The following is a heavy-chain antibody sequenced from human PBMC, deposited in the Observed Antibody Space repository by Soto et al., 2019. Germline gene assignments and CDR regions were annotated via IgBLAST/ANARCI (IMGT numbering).Heavy chain of an antibody. CDR2: ITPTLNIA. CDR3: ARGYYSGSNPSSFDY. Sequence: QLKLVQSGAEVREPGSSVKVSCKASGGTFSSYTVIWVRQAPVQGLEWMGGITPTLNIAQYGEKFQGRVTITADDSTSTVNMNLSSLRSEDTAVYFCARGYYSGSNPSSFDYWGQGTLVAVSA. V-gene: IGHV1-69*01. J-gene: IGHJ4*02. CDR1: GGTFSSYT. D-gene: IGHD1-26*01.